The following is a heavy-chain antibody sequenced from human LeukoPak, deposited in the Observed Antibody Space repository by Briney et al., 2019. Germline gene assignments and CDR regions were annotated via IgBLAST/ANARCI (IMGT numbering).Heavy chain of an antibody. CDR3: ARGNHRDGDFGCWFDP. V-gene: IGHV4-59*08. J-gene: IGHJ5*02. D-gene: IGHD4-17*01. Sequence: PSETLSLTCTVSGGSISSHYWSWIRQPPGKGLGWIGYIYYSGSTNYNPSLKSRVTISVDTSKNQFSLNLSSVTAADTAVYYCARGNHRDGDFGCWFDPWGQGTLVTVSS. CDR2: IYYSGST. CDR1: GGSISSHY.